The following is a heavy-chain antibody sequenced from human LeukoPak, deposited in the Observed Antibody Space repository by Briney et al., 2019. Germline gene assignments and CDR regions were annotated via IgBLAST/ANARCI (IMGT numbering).Heavy chain of an antibody. Sequence: GASVKVSCKSSGGTFSSYAISWVRQAPGQGLEWMGRIIPILGIANYAQKFQGRVTITADKSTSTAYMELSSLRSKDTAAYYCAREEGGWYRDWFDPWGQGTLVTVSS. D-gene: IGHD6-19*01. V-gene: IGHV1-69*04. CDR3: AREEGGWYRDWFDP. CDR2: IIPILGIA. J-gene: IGHJ5*02. CDR1: GGTFSSYA.